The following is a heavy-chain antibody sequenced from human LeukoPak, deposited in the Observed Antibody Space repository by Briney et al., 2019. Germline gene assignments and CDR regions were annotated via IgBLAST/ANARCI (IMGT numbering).Heavy chain of an antibody. CDR3: ARRIVGATGLIDY. CDR1: GGSISSSSYY. J-gene: IGHJ4*02. CDR2: IYYSGST. D-gene: IGHD1-26*01. V-gene: IGHV4-39*01. Sequence: PSETLSLTCTVSGGSISSSSYYWGWIRQPPGKGLEWIGSIYYSGSTYYNPSLKSRVTISVDTSKNQFSLKLSSVTAADTAVYYCARRIVGATGLIDYWGQGTLVTVSS.